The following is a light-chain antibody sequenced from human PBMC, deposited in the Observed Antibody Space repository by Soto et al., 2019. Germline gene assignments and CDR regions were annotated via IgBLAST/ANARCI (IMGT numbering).Light chain of an antibody. J-gene: IGLJ3*02. V-gene: IGLV2-14*01. CDR3: SSYTTSNTWV. Sequence: QSVLTQPASVSGSPGQSVTISCTGSSNDVGAFNYVSWYRQPPGEAPKALIRDVSNRPSGVSIRFSGSKSDNTASLTISGLQAEDEAHYYCSSYTTSNTWVFGGGTKVTVL. CDR2: DVS. CDR1: SNDVGAFNY.